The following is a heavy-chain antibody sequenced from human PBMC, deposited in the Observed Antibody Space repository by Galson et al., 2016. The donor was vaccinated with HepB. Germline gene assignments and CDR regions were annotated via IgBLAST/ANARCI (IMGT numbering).Heavy chain of an antibody. D-gene: IGHD6-6*01. V-gene: IGHV3-48*02. Sequence: SLRLSCAGSGFTFSTSGLSWVRQAPGKGLQWISYISSSISTIYYADSVVGRFTISRDNAKNSVYLQMNSLRDDDTGVYYCARELVRSAFDLWGQGTLVTVSS. CDR2: ISSSISTI. J-gene: IGHJ3*01. CDR3: ARELVRSAFDL. CDR1: GFTFSTSG.